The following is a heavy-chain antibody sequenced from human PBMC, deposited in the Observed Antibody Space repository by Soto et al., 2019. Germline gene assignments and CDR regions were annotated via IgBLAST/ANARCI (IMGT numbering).Heavy chain of an antibody. V-gene: IGHV3-23*01. J-gene: IGHJ6*02. CDR1: GFTFSTHA. D-gene: IGHD3-16*01. CDR3: ARRFPYGMDV. CDR2: FSGSGGNI. Sequence: PGGSLRLSCVASGFTFSTHAMSWVRQAPGKGLEWVSTFSGSGGNIYYAESVKGRLTISRDDSKNTLYLHMNSLRVEDTAVYYCARRFPYGMDVWGQGTTVTVSS.